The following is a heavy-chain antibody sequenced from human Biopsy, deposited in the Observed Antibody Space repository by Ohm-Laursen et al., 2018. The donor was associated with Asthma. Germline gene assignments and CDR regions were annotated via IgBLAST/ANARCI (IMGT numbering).Heavy chain of an antibody. CDR1: GGSVSSGSYH. Sequence: GTLSLTWTVSGGSVSSGSYHWSWIRQPPGKGLEWIGYVFYGGATNYNPSLKSRVTISVDTSKNQFFLRLSSVTAADTAVYYCARGVVYGGDSYAEYFQHWGQGTLVTVSS. CDR3: ARGVVYGGDSYAEYFQH. CDR2: VFYGGAT. D-gene: IGHD4-23*01. J-gene: IGHJ1*01. V-gene: IGHV4-61*01.